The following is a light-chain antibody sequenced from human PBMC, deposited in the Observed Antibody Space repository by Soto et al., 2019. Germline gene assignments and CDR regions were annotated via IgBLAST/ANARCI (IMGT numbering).Light chain of an antibody. J-gene: IGLJ2*01. V-gene: IGLV2-8*01. CDR2: EVS. CDR3: SSYAGSNHLV. CDR1: SSDVGTYNY. Sequence: QPVLTQPPSASGSPGQSVTISCTGTSSDVGTYNYVSWYQQHPGKAPKLMIYEVSKRPSGVPDRFSGSKSGNTASLTVSGLQAEDEAEYHCSSYAGSNHLVFGGGTKLTVL.